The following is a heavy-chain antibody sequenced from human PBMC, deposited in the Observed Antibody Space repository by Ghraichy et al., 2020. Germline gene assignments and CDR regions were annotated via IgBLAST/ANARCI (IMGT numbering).Heavy chain of an antibody. D-gene: IGHD1-26*01. CDR1: GGTFSSYA. J-gene: IGHJ3*02. V-gene: IGHV1-69*06. Sequence: SVKVSCKASGGTFSSYAISWVRRAPGQGLEWMGGIIPIFGTANYAQKFQGRVTITADKSTSTAYMELSSLRSEDTAVYYCARNRPEYSGSYYAEFDIWGQGTMVTVSS. CDR2: IIPIFGTA. CDR3: ARNRPEYSGSYYAEFDI.